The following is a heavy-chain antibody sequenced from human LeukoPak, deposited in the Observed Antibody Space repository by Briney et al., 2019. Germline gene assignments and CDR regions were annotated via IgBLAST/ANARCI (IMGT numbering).Heavy chain of an antibody. D-gene: IGHD3-9*01. CDR2: ISSSSSYI. Sequence: PGGSLRLSCAASGFTFSSYEMNWVRQAPGKGLEWVSSISSSSSYIYYADSVKGRFTISRDNAKNSLYLQMNSLRAEDTAVYYCASPVYDILTGYQNDAFDIWGQGTMVTVSS. CDR3: ASPVYDILTGYQNDAFDI. V-gene: IGHV3-21*01. CDR1: GFTFSSYE. J-gene: IGHJ3*02.